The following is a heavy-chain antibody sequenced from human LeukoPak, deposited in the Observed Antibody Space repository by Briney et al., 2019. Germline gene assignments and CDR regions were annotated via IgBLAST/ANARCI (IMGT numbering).Heavy chain of an antibody. V-gene: IGHV1-8*02. J-gene: IGHJ4*02. Sequence: GASVKVSCKASGYTFTSYDINWVRQATGQGLEWMGWMNPNSGNTHYAQTFQGRGTMTRNTSISTAYMELSSLRSEDTAVYYCARGGIVGATWFGYWGQGTLVTVSS. CDR3: ARGGIVGATWFGY. D-gene: IGHD1-26*01. CDR1: GYTFTSYD. CDR2: MNPNSGNT.